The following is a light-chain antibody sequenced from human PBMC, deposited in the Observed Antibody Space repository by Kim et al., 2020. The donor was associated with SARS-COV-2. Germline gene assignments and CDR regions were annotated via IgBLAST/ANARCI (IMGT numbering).Light chain of an antibody. CDR1: ETVGNY. CDR3: QQRSLWRT. CDR2: DSS. Sequence: EIVLTQSPVTLSLSPGERATLSCRASETVGNYLAWYQHKPGQPPRLLFYDSSKRATGIPARFSASGSGTDFTLTISSLEPEDFAVYFCQQRSLWRTFGGGTKVDIK. J-gene: IGKJ4*01. V-gene: IGKV3-11*01.